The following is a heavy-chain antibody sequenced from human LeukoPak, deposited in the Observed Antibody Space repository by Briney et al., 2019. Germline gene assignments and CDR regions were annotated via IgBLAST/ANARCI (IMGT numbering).Heavy chain of an antibody. Sequence: GGSLTLSCAASAFTFGRYSINWVRQAEGKGLEWVSSLSSSSSYIYYAASVKGRFPISRDKAKNSLCLQMNSLRAEDTAVYYCARMEGSWTGRFYFDYSGQGTLVTVSS. V-gene: IGHV3-21*01. J-gene: IGHJ4*01. CDR1: AFTFGRYS. D-gene: IGHD6-13*01. CDR2: LSSSSSYI. CDR3: ARMEGSWTGRFYFDY.